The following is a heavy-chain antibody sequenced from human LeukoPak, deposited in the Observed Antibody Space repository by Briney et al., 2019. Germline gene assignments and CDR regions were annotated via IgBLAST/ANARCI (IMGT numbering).Heavy chain of an antibody. V-gene: IGHV1-18*04. J-gene: IGHJ6*03. CDR3: ARGRNYYYYMDV. CDR1: GYAFTGYY. Sequence: ASVKVSCKASGYAFTGYYMHWVRQAPGQGLEWMGWISVYNGNTNYAQKLQGRVTMTTDTSTSTAYMELRSLKSDDTAVYYCARGRNYYYYMDVWGKGTTVTVSS. CDR2: ISVYNGNT.